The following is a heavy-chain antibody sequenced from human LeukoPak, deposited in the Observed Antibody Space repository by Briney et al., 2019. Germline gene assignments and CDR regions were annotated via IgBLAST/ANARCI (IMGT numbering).Heavy chain of an antibody. V-gene: IGHV3-21*01. CDR2: IGTRSSSI. CDR3: ARRTAIATAGTLLYYFDY. D-gene: IGHD6-13*01. J-gene: IGHJ4*02. CDR1: GFTFSIYS. Sequence: PGGSLRLSCAASGFTFSIYSMNWIRQAPGKGLEWVSSIGTRSSSIYYADLVKGRFTISRDNAKNSLYLQMNSLRAEDTAIYYCARRTAIATAGTLLYYFDYWGLGTVVTVSS.